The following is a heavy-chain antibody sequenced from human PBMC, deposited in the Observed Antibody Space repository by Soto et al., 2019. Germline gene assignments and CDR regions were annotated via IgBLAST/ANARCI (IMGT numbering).Heavy chain of an antibody. V-gene: IGHV3-49*04. CDR2: IRSKAYGGTT. CDR3: TRDRGDGYSYSRFDP. Sequence: PGGSLRLSCTASGFTFGDYAMSWVRQAPGKGLEWVGFIRSKAYGGTTEYAASVKGRFTISRDDSKSIAYLQMNSLKTEDTAVYYCTRDRGDGYSYSRFDPWGQGTLVTVSS. D-gene: IGHD5-18*01. J-gene: IGHJ5*02. CDR1: GFTFGDYA.